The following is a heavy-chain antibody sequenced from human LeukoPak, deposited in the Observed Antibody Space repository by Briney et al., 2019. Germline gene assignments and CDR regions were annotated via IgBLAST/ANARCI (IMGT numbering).Heavy chain of an antibody. V-gene: IGHV1-8*03. Sequence: ASVKVSRKASGYTFTSYDINWVRQATGQGLEWMGWMNPNSGNTGYAQKFQGRVTITRNTSISTAYMELSSLRSEDTAVYYCVRRHYDILTGYYTPFNWFDPWGQGTLVTVSS. CDR1: GYTFTSYD. CDR2: MNPNSGNT. CDR3: VRRHYDILTGYYTPFNWFDP. J-gene: IGHJ5*02. D-gene: IGHD3-9*01.